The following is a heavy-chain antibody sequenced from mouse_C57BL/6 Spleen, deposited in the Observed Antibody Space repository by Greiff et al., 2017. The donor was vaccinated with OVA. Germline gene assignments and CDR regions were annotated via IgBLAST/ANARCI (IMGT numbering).Heavy chain of an antibody. D-gene: IGHD1-1*01. CDR2: IRLKSDNYAT. CDR3: TITTVGGAMDY. V-gene: IGHV6-3*01. CDR1: GFTFSNYW. J-gene: IGHJ4*01. Sequence: EVKVVESGGGLVQPGGSMKLSCVASGFTFSNYWMNWVRQSPEKGLEWVAQIRLKSDNYATHYAESVKGRFTISRDDSKSSVYLQMNNLRAEDTGIYYCTITTVGGAMDYWGQGTSVTVSS.